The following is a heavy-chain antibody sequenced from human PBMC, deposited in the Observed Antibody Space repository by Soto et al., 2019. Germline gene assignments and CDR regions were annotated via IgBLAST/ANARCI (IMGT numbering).Heavy chain of an antibody. D-gene: IGHD2-2*01. CDR2: FYYSGST. V-gene: IGHV4-39*01. Sequence: SSETLSLTCPVSGGSISSGPYSWGWIRQPPGKGLEWIGTFYYSGSTNYNPSLESRVTISVDTSKNQLSLKVSSVTAADTAVYYCARLGGYCSSTSCYGYYGMDVWGQGTTVTVSS. CDR3: ARLGGYCSSTSCYGYYGMDV. J-gene: IGHJ6*02. CDR1: GGSISSGPYS.